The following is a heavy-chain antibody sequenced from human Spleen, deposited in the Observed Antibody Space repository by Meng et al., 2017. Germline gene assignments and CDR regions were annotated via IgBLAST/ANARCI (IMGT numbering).Heavy chain of an antibody. CDR2: NSAYNGNT. D-gene: IGHD3-10*01. CDR1: GYRFSSYG. Sequence: ASVKVSCKASGYRFSSYGITWVRQAPGQGLEWMGWNSAYNGNTKYAQKLQGRVTMTTDTSTNTAYMELRSLRSDDTAVYYCARDSPLPGSGSPFDYWGQGTRVTGSS. V-gene: IGHV1-18*01. J-gene: IGHJ4*02. CDR3: ARDSPLPGSGSPFDY.